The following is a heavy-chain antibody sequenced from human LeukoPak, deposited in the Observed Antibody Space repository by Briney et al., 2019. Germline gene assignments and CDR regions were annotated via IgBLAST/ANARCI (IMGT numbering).Heavy chain of an antibody. J-gene: IGHJ4*02. D-gene: IGHD6-13*01. Sequence: SETLSLTCTVSGGSISSSSYYWGWIRQPPWKSLEWIGSIYYTGSTYYNPSLKSRVTISVDTSKNQFSLKLSSVTAADTAVYYCATTTGYSRQPNDYWGQGTLVTVSS. CDR3: ATTTGYSRQPNDY. CDR1: GGSISSSSYY. V-gene: IGHV4-39*01. CDR2: IYYTGST.